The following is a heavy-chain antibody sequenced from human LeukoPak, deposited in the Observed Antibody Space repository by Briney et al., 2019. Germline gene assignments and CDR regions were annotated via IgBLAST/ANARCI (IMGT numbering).Heavy chain of an antibody. CDR1: GGSISRYY. V-gene: IGHV4-4*07. J-gene: IGHJ3*02. CDR3: ARTPDYYDSSGYGGDAFDI. Sequence: SETLSLTCTVSGGSISRYYWSWIRQPAGKGLEWIGRIYTSGSTHYNPSLKSRVTMSLDTSKNHFSLKLSSVTAADTAVYYCARTPDYYDSSGYGGDAFDIWGQGTMVTVSS. D-gene: IGHD3-22*01. CDR2: IYTSGST.